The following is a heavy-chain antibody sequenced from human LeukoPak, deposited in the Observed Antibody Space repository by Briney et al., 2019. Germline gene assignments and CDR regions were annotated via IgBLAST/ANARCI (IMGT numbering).Heavy chain of an antibody. Sequence: PGGSLRLSCAASGFTFSSYAMSWVRQAPGKGLEWVSGISGSGSSTFYADSVKGRFTISRDNSKNTLYLQMNSLRAEDTAVYYCAKDRVAFGGADAFDMWGQGTMVTVSS. V-gene: IGHV3-23*01. J-gene: IGHJ3*02. D-gene: IGHD3-16*01. CDR1: GFTFSSYA. CDR3: AKDRVAFGGADAFDM. CDR2: ISGSGSST.